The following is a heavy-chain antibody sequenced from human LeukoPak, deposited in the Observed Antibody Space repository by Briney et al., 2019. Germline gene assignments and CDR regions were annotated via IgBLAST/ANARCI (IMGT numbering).Heavy chain of an antibody. CDR2: ISGSGGST. CDR3: AKDRGEVPRYCSSTSCQGHVGVFDY. V-gene: IGHV3-23*01. CDR1: GFTFSSYA. D-gene: IGHD2-2*01. Sequence: GGSLRLSCAASGFTFSSYAMSWVRQAPGKGLEWVSAISGSGGSTYYADSVKGRFTISRDNSKNTLYLQMNSLRAEDTAVYYCAKDRGEVPRYCSSTSCQGHVGVFDYWGQGTLVTVSS. J-gene: IGHJ4*02.